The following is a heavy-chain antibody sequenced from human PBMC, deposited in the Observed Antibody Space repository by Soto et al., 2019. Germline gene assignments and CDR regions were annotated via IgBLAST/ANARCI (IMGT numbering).Heavy chain of an antibody. D-gene: IGHD6-19*01. CDR2: IKQDGSDA. CDR1: GLSFSSYW. CDR3: ASGAYPSGWYPDYFDN. V-gene: IGHV3-7*01. Sequence: GGSLRLSCVASGLSFSSYWMSWVRQAPGKGLEWMANIKQDGSDAYYVDSVNGRFTISRDNARNSLYLQMNSLRVEDTAVYYCASGAYPSGWYPDYFDNWGRGTLVTVSS. J-gene: IGHJ4*02.